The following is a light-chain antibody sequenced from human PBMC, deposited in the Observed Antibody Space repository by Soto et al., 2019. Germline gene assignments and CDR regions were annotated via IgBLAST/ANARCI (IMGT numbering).Light chain of an antibody. Sequence: DIQMTQSPSAMSASAGDRVTITCRASQGISNYLAWFQQKPGKVPKRLIYGASSLQGGVPSRFSGSGSGTEFTLTISSLQPEDFATYYCLQHNSYPLTFGGGTKVDI. J-gene: IGKJ4*01. V-gene: IGKV1-17*03. CDR3: LQHNSYPLT. CDR1: QGISNY. CDR2: GAS.